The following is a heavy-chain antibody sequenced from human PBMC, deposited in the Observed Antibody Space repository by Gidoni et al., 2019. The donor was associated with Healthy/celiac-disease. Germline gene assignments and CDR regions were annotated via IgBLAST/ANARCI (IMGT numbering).Heavy chain of an antibody. Sequence: VHMVHSGPELQTPGASLRISCKGSRYTFTSSWISCVRQMPGKGLEWMGIIYPGDADTIYSPSFQGQVTISADKSINTASLQWSSLKASDTAMYYCARQGSSRTFAYWGQGTPVTVSS. CDR2: IYPGDADT. CDR3: ARQGSSRTFAY. CDR1: RYTFTSSW. J-gene: IGHJ4*02. D-gene: IGHD2-15*01. V-gene: IGHV5-51*01.